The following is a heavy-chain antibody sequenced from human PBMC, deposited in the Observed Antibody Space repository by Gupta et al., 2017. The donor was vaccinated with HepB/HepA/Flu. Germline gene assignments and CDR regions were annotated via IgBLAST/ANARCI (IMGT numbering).Heavy chain of an antibody. CDR1: GFIFSSYA. V-gene: IGHV3-30-3*01. CDR3: ARDRETYYYGAGSAVDN. Sequence: QVQLVESGGGVVQPGRSLRLSCAASGFIFSSYALHWVRPAPGKGLEWVALISNDGSNKHYADAVKGRFTISRDSSKNTLYLQMNSLRGEDTAIYYCARDRETYYYGAGSAVDNWGQGTLVTVSS. D-gene: IGHD3-10*01. CDR2: ISNDGSNK. J-gene: IGHJ4*02.